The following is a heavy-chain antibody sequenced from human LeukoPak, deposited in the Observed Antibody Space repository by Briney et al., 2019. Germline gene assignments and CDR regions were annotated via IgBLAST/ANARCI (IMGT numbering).Heavy chain of an antibody. Sequence: SGPTLVKPTQTLTLTCSFSGFSLSTSGMRVSWIRQPPGKALEWLARIDWDDDKFYSTSLKTRLTISKDTSKNQVVLTMTNMDPVDTATYYCARDYYDSSGYYYGYFDYWGQGTLVTVSS. V-gene: IGHV2-70*04. D-gene: IGHD3-22*01. CDR3: ARDYYDSSGYYYGYFDY. CDR2: IDWDDDK. J-gene: IGHJ4*02. CDR1: GFSLSTSGMR.